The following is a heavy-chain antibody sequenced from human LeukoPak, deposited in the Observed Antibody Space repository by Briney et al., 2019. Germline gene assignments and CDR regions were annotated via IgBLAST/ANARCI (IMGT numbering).Heavy chain of an antibody. Sequence: GGSLRLSCAASGFTFSSYAMHWVRQAPGKGLEYVSAISSNGGSTYYANSVKGRFTISRDNSKDTLYLQIDSLRAGDTAVYHCARSNSSAWHNFEYWGQGTPVTVFS. CDR1: GFTFSSYA. V-gene: IGHV3-64*01. D-gene: IGHD6-19*01. CDR3: ARSNSSAWHNFEY. CDR2: ISSNGGST. J-gene: IGHJ4*02.